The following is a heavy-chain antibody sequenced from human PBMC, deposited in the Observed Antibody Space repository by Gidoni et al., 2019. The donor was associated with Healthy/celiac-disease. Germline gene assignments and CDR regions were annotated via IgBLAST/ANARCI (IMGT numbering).Heavy chain of an antibody. Sequence: QVQLVQSGAEGKKPGSSVKVPCKASGGTLSSYAISWVRQAPGQGLEWIGGIITIFGTANYAQKFQSRVTITADKSTSTAYMGLSSLRSEDTAVYYCAREGSSSPYFDYWGQGTLVTVSS. D-gene: IGHD6-6*01. CDR3: AREGSSSPYFDY. CDR2: IITIFGTA. V-gene: IGHV1-69*06. J-gene: IGHJ4*02. CDR1: GGTLSSYA.